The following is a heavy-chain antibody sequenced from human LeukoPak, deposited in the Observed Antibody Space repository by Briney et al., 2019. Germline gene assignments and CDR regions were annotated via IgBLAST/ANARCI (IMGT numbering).Heavy chain of an antibody. D-gene: IGHD3-22*01. CDR1: GYTFTSYA. CDR3: ARSLFYYDSSGYYPYYFDY. CDR2: INAGNGNT. J-gene: IGHJ4*02. V-gene: IGHV1-3*01. Sequence: ASVKVSCTASGYTFTSYAMHWVRQAPGQRLEWMGWINAGNGNTKYSQKFQGRVTITRDTSASTAYMELSSLRSEDTAVYYCARSLFYYDSSGYYPYYFDYWGQGTLVTVSS.